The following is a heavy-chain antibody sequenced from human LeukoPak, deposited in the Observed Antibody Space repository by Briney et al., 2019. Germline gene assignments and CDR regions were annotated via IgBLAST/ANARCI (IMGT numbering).Heavy chain of an antibody. V-gene: IGHV1-2*02. CDR3: ARTVTTSSYYFDY. D-gene: IGHD4-17*01. CDR2: INPNSGGT. J-gene: IGHJ4*02. Sequence: ASVKVSCKASGYTLTGYYMHWVRQAPGQGLEWMGWINPNSGGTNYAQKLRGRVTMTTDTSTSTAYMDLRSLRSDDTALYYCARTVTTSSYYFDYWGQGTLVTVSS. CDR1: GYTLTGYY.